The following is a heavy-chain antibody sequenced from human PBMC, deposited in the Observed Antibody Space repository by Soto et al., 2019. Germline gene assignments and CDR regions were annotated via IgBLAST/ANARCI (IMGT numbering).Heavy chain of an antibody. CDR2: INPNGGST. D-gene: IGHD3-22*01. J-gene: IGHJ4*02. Sequence: ASVKVSCKAPADTFTSYYIHWVRQAPGHGLEWMGIINPNGGSTRFAQTFQGRITMTTDTSTSTVYMELRSLRSEDTAVYYCARVRRSSGYYYGYWGQGTPVTVSS. CDR3: ARVRRSSGYYYGY. V-gene: IGHV1-46*01. CDR1: ADTFTSYY.